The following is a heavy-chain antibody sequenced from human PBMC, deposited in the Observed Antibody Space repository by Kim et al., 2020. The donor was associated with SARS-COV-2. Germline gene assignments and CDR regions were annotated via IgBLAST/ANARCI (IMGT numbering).Heavy chain of an antibody. CDR3: ARAGRRGAAGLYYYYGMDV. Sequence: SVKVSCKASGGTFSSYAISWVRQAPGQGLEWMGGIIPIFGTANYAQKFQGRVTITADESTSTAYMELSSLRSEDTAVYYCARAGRRGAAGLYYYYGMDVWGQGTTVTVSS. J-gene: IGHJ6*02. CDR1: GGTFSSYA. D-gene: IGHD6-13*01. CDR2: IIPIFGTA. V-gene: IGHV1-69*13.